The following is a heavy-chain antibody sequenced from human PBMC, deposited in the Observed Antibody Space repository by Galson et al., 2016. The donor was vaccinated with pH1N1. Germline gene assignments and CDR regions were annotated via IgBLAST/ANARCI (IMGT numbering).Heavy chain of an antibody. CDR2: TRWSTGMK. V-gene: IGHV3-9*01. CDR1: GFSFNDYA. CDR3: AKDLGPFGSGSLAH. J-gene: IGHJ5*02. Sequence: SLRLSCAGSGFSFNDYAMHWVRQPPGKGLEWITGTRWSTGMKGYADSVKGRFTISRDNARNSLYLEMNSLRPEGTAFYYCAKDLGPFGSGSLAHWGQGILVTVSS. D-gene: IGHD3-10*01.